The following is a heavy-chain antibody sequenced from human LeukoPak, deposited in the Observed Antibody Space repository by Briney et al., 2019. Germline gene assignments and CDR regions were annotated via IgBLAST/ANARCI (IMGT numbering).Heavy chain of an antibody. CDR2: IYYSGST. D-gene: IGHD5-18*01. CDR1: GGSISSYY. V-gene: IGHV4-59*12. Sequence: SETLSLTCTVSGGSISSYYWSWIRQPPGKGLEWIGYIYYSGSTNYNPSLKSRVTISVDTSKNQFSLKLSSVTTADTAVYYCAREGPAMIQDAFDIWGQGTMVTVSS. CDR3: AREGPAMIQDAFDI. J-gene: IGHJ3*02.